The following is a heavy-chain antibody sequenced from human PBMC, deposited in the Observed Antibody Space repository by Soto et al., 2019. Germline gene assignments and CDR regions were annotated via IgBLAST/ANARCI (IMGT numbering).Heavy chain of an antibody. D-gene: IGHD3-22*01. CDR2: IYYSGST. J-gene: IGHJ4*02. V-gene: IGHV4-31*02. CDR1: GGSSIIGGYY. CDR3: ASGGSDYDRGGRPSLFFDY. Sequence: PSEAVSVTCAVSGGSSIIGGYYWSWIRQHPGKGLECIGYIYYSGSTYYNPSLKSRVTISVDTSKNQFSLKLSSVTAADTAVYYCASGGSDYDRGGRPSLFFDYWGRGTLVTVSS.